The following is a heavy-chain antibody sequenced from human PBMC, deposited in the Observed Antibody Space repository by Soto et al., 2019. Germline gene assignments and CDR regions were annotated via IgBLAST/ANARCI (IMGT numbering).Heavy chain of an antibody. Sequence: PEKLCLTWSILGDSISATRFYWGWVRQSPEKGLEWIGSISHDGHAYYNPSLKSRVTLFADTSRNQFSLTMKSVTVADTALYFCAIQVYCYYLGGNLFAPWGQGSLVTVSA. J-gene: IGHJ1*01. CDR3: AIQVYCYYLGGNLFAP. D-gene: IGHD4-17*01. CDR2: ISHDGHA. CDR1: GDSISATRFY. V-gene: IGHV4-39*01.